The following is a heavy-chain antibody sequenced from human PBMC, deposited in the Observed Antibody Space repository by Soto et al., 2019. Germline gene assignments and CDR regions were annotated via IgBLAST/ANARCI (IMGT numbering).Heavy chain of an antibody. J-gene: IGHJ4*02. V-gene: IGHV3-30*03. D-gene: IGHD6-13*01. CDR3: ARDHVVAAAGTCFDY. CDR2: ISYDGSNK. CDR1: GFTFSSYG. Sequence: QVQLVESGGGVVQPGRSLRLSCAASGFTFSSYGMHWVRQAPGKGLEWVAVISYDGSNKYYADSVKGRFTISRDNSKITLSLQMNSLRAEDSAVYYCARDHVVAAAGTCFDYWGQGTLVTVSS.